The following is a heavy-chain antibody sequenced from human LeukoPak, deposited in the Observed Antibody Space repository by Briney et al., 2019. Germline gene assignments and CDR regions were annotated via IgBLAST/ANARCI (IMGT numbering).Heavy chain of an antibody. V-gene: IGHV4-38-2*02. J-gene: IGHJ3*02. Sequence: PSETLSLTCTVSGYSISSGYYWGWIRQPPGKGLEWIGSIYHSGSTYYNPSLKSRVTISVDTSKNHFSLKLSSVTAADTALYYCARGGQKWDAFDNWGPGTMVTVSS. CDR3: ARGGQKWDAFDN. CDR2: IYHSGST. D-gene: IGHD3-16*01. CDR1: GYSISSGYY.